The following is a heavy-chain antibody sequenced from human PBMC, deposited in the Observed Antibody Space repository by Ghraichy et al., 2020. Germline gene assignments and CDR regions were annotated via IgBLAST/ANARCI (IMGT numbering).Heavy chain of an antibody. CDR3: ASYSDAWYAAS. CDR1: GFTCSSYW. D-gene: IGHD6-19*01. Sequence: GGSLRLSCAASGFTCSSYWMTWVRQTPGKGLEWVANIKQDGSGKYYVDSVKGRFTISRDNAKNSLYLQMNSLRAEDTAVYYCASYSDAWYAASWGQGTLVTVSS. J-gene: IGHJ4*02. V-gene: IGHV3-7*03. CDR2: IKQDGSGK.